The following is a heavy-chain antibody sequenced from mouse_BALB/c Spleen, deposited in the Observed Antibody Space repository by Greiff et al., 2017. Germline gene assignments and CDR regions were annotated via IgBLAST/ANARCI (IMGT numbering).Heavy chain of an antibody. J-gene: IGHJ3*01. V-gene: IGHV5-12-2*01. CDR2: ISNGGGST. Sequence: EVMLVESGGGLVQPGGSLKLSCAASGFTFSSYTMSWVRQTPEKRLEWVAYISNGGGSTYYPDTVKGRFTISRDNAKNTLYLQMSSLKSEDTAMYYCASSITSAWFAYWGQGTLVTVSA. CDR3: ASSITSAWFAY. CDR1: GFTFSSYT. D-gene: IGHD2-4*01.